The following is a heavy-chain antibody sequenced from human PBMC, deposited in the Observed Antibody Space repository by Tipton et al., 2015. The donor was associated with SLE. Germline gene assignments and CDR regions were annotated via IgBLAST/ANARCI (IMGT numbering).Heavy chain of an antibody. CDR2: INWNGGNT. V-gene: IGHV3-20*04. D-gene: IGHD3/OR15-3a*01. CDR3: AKDQDSYFDY. Sequence: SLRLSCAASGFTFDDYGMSWVRQAPGKGLEWVSGINWNGGNTGYVDSVKGRFTISRDNAKNSLYLQMNSLRAEDTAVYYCAKDQDSYFDYWGQGTLVTVSS. CDR1: GFTFDDYG. J-gene: IGHJ4*02.